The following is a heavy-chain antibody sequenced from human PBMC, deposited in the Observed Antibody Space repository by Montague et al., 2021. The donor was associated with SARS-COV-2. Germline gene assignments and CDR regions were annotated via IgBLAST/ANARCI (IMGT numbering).Heavy chain of an antibody. CDR1: GFTFSSYG. D-gene: IGHD3-22*01. J-gene: IGHJ6*02. CDR2: ISYDGSNK. CDR3: ARDKYYYDSSGYYWAAYYYYGMDV. Sequence: SLRLSCAASGFTFSSYGMHWVRQAPGKGLEWVAVISYDGSNKYYADSVKGRFTISRDNSKNTLYLQMNSLRAEDTAVYYCARDKYYYDSSGYYWAAYYYYGMDVWGQGTTVTVSS. V-gene: IGHV3-30*03.